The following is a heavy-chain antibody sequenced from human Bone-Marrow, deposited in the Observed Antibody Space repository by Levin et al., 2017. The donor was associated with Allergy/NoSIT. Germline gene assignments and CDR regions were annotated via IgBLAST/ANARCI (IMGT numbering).Heavy chain of an antibody. Sequence: ASETLSLTCTVSGGSISSGDYYWSWIRQPPGKGLEWIGYIYYSGSTYYNPSLKSRVTISVDTSKNQFSLKLSSVTAADTAVYYCARVLGSANRQWPAYFDLWGRGTLVTVSS. V-gene: IGHV4-30-4*01. CDR1: GGSISSGDYY. CDR3: ARVLGSANRQWPAYFDL. CDR2: IYYSGST. D-gene: IGHD2-8*01. J-gene: IGHJ2*01.